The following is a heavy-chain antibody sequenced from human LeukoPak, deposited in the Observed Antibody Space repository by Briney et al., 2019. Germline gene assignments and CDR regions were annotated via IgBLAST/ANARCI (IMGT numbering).Heavy chain of an antibody. V-gene: IGHV4-34*01. CDR2: INHSGST. CDR1: GGSFSGYY. D-gene: IGHD3-10*01. Sequence: SETLSLTCAAYGGSFSGYYWSWIRQPPGKGLEWIGEINHSGSTNYNPSLQSRVTISVDTSKNQFSLKLSSVTAADTAVYYCARAPPTYYYGSGSYSRFDYWGQGTLVTVSS. J-gene: IGHJ4*02. CDR3: ARAPPTYYYGSGSYSRFDY.